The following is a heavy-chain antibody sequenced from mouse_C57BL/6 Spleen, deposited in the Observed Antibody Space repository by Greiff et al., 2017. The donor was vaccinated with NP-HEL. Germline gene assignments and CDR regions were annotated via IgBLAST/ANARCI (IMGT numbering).Heavy chain of an antibody. CDR2: IDPNSGGT. CDR3: ARERELRREGYYAMDY. J-gene: IGHJ4*01. D-gene: IGHD2-4*01. Sequence: QVQLQQPGAELVKPGASVKLSCKASGYTFTSYWMHWVKQRPGRGLEWIGRIDPNSGGTKYNEKFKSKATLTVDKPSSTAYMQLSSLTSEDSAVYYCARERELRREGYYAMDYWGQGTSVTVSS. CDR1: GYTFTSYW. V-gene: IGHV1-72*01.